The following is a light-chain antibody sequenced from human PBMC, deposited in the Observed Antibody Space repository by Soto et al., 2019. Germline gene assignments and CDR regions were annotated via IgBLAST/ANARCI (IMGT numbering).Light chain of an antibody. J-gene: IGLJ2*01. CDR3: SSYAGSKGV. V-gene: IGLV2-8*01. CDR2: EVS. Sequence: QSVLTQPPSASGSPGQSVTISCTGTSSDVGGYNYVSWYQQHPGKAPKLMIYEVSKRPSGVPDRFSGSKSGNTASLTVSGLQAEDEADYYCSSYAGSKGVFGGGTKRAVL. CDR1: SSDVGGYNY.